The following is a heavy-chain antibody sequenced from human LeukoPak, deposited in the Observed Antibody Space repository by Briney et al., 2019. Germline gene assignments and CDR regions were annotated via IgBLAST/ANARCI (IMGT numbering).Heavy chain of an antibody. D-gene: IGHD3-10*01. CDR3: ARYYYYGPYFDS. J-gene: IGHJ4*02. CDR2: DYYCGSS. CDR1: GDSISCYY. V-gene: IGHV4-59*01. Sequence: SETLSLTCTVSGDSISCYYWGWIRQPPGKGLEWVGYDYYCGSSSYNPYLKSRVTISLDKSKNQFSVRLSSVTAADTAVYYCARYYYYGPYFDSCGQRALGSVSS.